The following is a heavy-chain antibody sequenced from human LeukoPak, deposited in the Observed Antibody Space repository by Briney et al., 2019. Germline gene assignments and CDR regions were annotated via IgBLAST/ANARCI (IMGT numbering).Heavy chain of an antibody. Sequence: GGSLRLSCAASGFTFSTYSMNWVRQAPGKGLEWVSSISSSSSYIYYADSMKGRFTISRDNAKNSLSLQMNSLRAEDTAVYYCARDPIKAMVRGVPQTYFDYWGQGTLVTVSS. V-gene: IGHV3-21*01. CDR1: GFTFSTYS. D-gene: IGHD3-10*01. CDR3: ARDPIKAMVRGVPQTYFDY. CDR2: ISSSSSYI. J-gene: IGHJ4*02.